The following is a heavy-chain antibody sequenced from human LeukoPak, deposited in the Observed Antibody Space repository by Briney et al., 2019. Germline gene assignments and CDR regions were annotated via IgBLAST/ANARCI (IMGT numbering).Heavy chain of an antibody. CDR3: ARQPSGIYFDY. CDR1: GRSISNSRYC. J-gene: IGHJ4*02. CDR2: IYNSGST. V-gene: IGHV4-39*01. Sequence: SETLSLTCTVSGRSISNSRYCWGWIRQPPGKGLEWIGGIYNSGSTYYNPSLKSPVTISVDTSKNQFSLKLSSVTAADTAVYYCARQPSGIYFDYWGQGTQVTVSS.